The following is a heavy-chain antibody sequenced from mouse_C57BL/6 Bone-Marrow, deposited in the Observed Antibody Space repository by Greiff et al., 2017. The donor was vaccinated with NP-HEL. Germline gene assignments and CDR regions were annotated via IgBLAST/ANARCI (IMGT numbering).Heavy chain of an antibody. CDR1: GYAFSSYW. Sequence: QVQLKESGAELVKPGASVKISCKASGYAFSSYWMNWVKQRPGKGLEWIGQIYPGDGDTNYNGKFKGKATLTADKSSSTAYMQLSSLTSEDSAVYFCARGDLYYGSPFAYWGQGTLVTVSA. V-gene: IGHV1-80*01. J-gene: IGHJ3*01. CDR3: ARGDLYYGSPFAY. D-gene: IGHD1-1*01. CDR2: IYPGDGDT.